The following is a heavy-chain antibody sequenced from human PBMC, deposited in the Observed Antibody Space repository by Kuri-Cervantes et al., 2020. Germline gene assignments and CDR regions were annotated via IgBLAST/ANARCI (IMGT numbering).Heavy chain of an antibody. J-gene: IGHJ5*02. CDR3: AKGFESWYPSWFDP. V-gene: IGHV3-21*04. D-gene: IGHD2-15*01. CDR1: GGSFSGYY. CDR2: ISSSSSYI. Sequence: ETLSLTCAVYGGSFSGYYWSWIRQPPGKGLECVSSISSSSSYIYYADSVKGRFTISKDNAKNSLYLQMNSLRAEDTAVYYCAKGFESWYPSWFDPWGQGTLVTVSS.